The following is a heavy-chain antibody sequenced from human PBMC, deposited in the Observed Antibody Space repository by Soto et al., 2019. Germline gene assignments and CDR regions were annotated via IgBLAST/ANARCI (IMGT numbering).Heavy chain of an antibody. CDR2: IYNSGRT. CDR3: AREYSTSPEAFDI. D-gene: IGHD1-26*01. V-gene: IGHV4-61*01. J-gene: IGHJ4*02. CDR1: GGSVNSDYYY. Sequence: SETLSLTCSVSGGSVNSDYYYWTWIRQPPGKGLEWIGYIYNSGRTNYNPSLKSRVSISMDTSRNQFSLKLTSVTAADTAVFYCAREYSTSPEAFDIWGKGS.